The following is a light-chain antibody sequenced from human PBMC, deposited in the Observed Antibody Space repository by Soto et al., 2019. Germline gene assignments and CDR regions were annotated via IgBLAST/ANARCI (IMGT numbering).Light chain of an antibody. V-gene: IGLV2-8*01. CDR2: EVS. CDR1: SSDIGLYNY. Sequence: QSALTQPPSASGSPGQSVTISCAGTSSDIGLYNYVSWYQHHPGKAPKLIIYEVSKLPSGVPDRFSGSKSGNTASLTVSGLQAEDEADYCCSSYAGDINFDVFGGGTKLTVL. CDR3: SSYAGDINFDV. J-gene: IGLJ3*02.